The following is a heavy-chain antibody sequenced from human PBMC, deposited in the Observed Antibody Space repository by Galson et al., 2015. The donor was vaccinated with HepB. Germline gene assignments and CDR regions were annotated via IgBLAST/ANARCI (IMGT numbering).Heavy chain of an antibody. Sequence: ALRLSGAGCGFTFGDYSLNWFRQAPGKGLEWVGFIRNKAYGETTRYAASVKGRVTMSRDDAKSIAYLPMDSRKTEDTAVYCCRRGHLFGVIWGQGTLVTVPS. D-gene: IGHD3-10*02. J-gene: IGHJ4*02. CDR1: GFTFGDYS. V-gene: IGHV3-49*03. CDR3: RRGHLFGVI. CDR2: IRNKAYGETT.